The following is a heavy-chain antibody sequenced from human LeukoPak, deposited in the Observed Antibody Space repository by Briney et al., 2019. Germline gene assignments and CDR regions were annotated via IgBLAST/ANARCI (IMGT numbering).Heavy chain of an antibody. Sequence: ASVKVSCKASGYTFTSYDINWVRQATGHGLESMGWMNPNSGNTGYAQKFQGRVTMTRNTSISTAYMELSSLRSEDTAVYYCARVGAFRSHYDFWSGPRKVYWFDPWGQGTLVSVSS. V-gene: IGHV1-8*01. CDR1: GYTFTSYD. J-gene: IGHJ5*02. CDR2: MNPNSGNT. CDR3: ARVGAFRSHYDFWSGPRKVYWFDP. D-gene: IGHD3-3*01.